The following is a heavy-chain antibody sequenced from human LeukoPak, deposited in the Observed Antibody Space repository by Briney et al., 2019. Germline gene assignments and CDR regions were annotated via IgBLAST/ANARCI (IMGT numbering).Heavy chain of an antibody. D-gene: IGHD4-17*01. V-gene: IGHV4-4*07. CDR1: GVSISAYY. J-gene: IGHJ4*02. Sequence: PSQTLSLTCSVSGVSISAYYWSWIRQPAGKGLEWIGRIYPGESIYASENTNYNPSLKSRVSMSGDTSKNQVSLKLRSVTAADTAVYYCARDPTTVTTIFDSWGQGTLVTVSS. CDR3: ARDPTTVTTIFDS. CDR2: IYPGESIYASENT.